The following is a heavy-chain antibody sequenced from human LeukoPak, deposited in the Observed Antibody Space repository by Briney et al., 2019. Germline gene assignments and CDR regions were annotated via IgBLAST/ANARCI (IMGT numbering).Heavy chain of an antibody. CDR1: GDSISSSSSY. Sequence: SETLSLTCTVSGDSISSSSSYWGWIRQPPGEGLEWIGSIYYSGSTYYNTSLKSRVTISVDTSKNQFSLKLSSVTAADTAVYYCARDHYSSSWIFDYWGQGTLVTVSS. CDR3: ARDHYSSSWIFDY. D-gene: IGHD6-13*01. V-gene: IGHV4-39*07. CDR2: IYYSGST. J-gene: IGHJ4*02.